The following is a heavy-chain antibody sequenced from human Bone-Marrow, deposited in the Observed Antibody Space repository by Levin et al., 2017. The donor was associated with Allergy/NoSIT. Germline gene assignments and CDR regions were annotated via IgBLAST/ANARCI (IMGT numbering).Heavy chain of an antibody. J-gene: IGHJ6*03. CDR3: ARQSSDDFGRNFYMDV. V-gene: IGHV4-39*01. CDR1: GGSITSGSHY. CDR2: FYTGGGT. Sequence: SQTLSLTCSVSGGSITSGSHYWGWIRQSPGEGLEWIGSFYTGGGTYYNPSLKSRVTISPDKSQNQFSLNLTTVTAADTSVYVCARQSSDDFGRNFYMDVWGTGTTVTVSS. D-gene: IGHD3-3*01.